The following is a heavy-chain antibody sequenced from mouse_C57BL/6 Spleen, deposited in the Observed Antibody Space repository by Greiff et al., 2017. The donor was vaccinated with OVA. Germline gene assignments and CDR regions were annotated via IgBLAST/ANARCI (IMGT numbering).Heavy chain of an antibody. CDR3: ARSYGSSSYYAMDY. V-gene: IGHV1-82*01. CDR2: IYPGDGDT. D-gene: IGHD1-1*01. Sequence: VQLMESGPELVKPGASVKISCKASGYAFSSSWMNWVKQRPGQGLEWIGRIYPGDGDTNYNGKFKGKATLTADKSSSTAYMQLSSLTSEDSAVYFCARSYGSSSYYAMDYWGQGTSVTVSS. J-gene: IGHJ4*01. CDR1: GYAFSSSW.